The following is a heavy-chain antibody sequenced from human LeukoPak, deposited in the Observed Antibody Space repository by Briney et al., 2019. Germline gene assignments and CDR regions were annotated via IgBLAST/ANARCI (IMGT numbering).Heavy chain of an antibody. CDR1: GFTFSSYW. J-gene: IGHJ6*03. CDR3: ARVQYASGPSTVYSYEAYYYYYYMDV. CDR2: INTDGSST. Sequence: PGGSLRLSCAASGFTFSSYWMHWVRQAPGKGLVWVSRINTDGSSTSYADSVKGRFTISRDNAKNTLYLQMDSLRAEDTAVYYCARVQYASGPSTVYSYEAYYYYYYMDVWGKGTTVTVSS. D-gene: IGHD5-18*01. V-gene: IGHV3-74*01.